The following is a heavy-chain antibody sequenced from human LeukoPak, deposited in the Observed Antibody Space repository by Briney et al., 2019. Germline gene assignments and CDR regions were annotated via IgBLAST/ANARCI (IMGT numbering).Heavy chain of an antibody. Sequence: GASVNVSCKASGYTFINYYMHWVRQPPGQGLEGMGIINPSGGSTRYAQKFQGRVTMTRDTSTSTVYMELSSLRSEDTAVYYCARSYSGSYYAESGVDYWGQGTLVTVSS. V-gene: IGHV1-46*01. CDR1: GYTFINYY. CDR2: INPSGGST. CDR3: ARSYSGSYYAESGVDY. J-gene: IGHJ4*02. D-gene: IGHD1-26*01.